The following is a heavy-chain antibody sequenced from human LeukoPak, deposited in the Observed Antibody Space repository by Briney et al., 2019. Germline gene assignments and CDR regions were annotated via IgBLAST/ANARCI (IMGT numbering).Heavy chain of an antibody. CDR3: ARDKDLVRGVIIEVHYGMDV. CDR2: INAGNGNT. CDR1: GYTFTSYA. D-gene: IGHD3-10*01. Sequence: ASVKVSCKASGYTFTSYAMHWVRQAPGQRLEWMGWINAGNGNTKYSQKFQGRVTITRDTSASTAYMELSSLRSEDTAVYYCARDKDLVRGVIIEVHYGMDVWGKGTTVTVSS. V-gene: IGHV1-3*01. J-gene: IGHJ6*04.